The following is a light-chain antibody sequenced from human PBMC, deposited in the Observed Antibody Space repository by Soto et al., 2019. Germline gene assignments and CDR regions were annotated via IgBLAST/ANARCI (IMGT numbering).Light chain of an antibody. J-gene: IGKJ1*01. CDR2: GAS. CDR1: QSVSSSY. V-gene: IGKV3-20*01. CDR3: QQYGSSRT. Sequence: EIVLTQSPGTLSLSPGERATLSCRASQSVSSSYLAWCQQKPGQAPRLLIYGASSRATGMPDRFSGSGSGTGFTLTISRLEPEDFAVYSCQQYGSSRTFGQGTKVEIK.